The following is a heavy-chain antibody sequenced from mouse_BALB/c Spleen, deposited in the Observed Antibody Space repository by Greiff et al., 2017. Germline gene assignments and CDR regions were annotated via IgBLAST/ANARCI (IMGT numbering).Heavy chain of an antibody. CDR3: AREECYKITTTRAWFAY. D-gene: IGHD2-4*01. J-gene: IGHJ3*01. CDR1: GYTFTDYY. V-gene: IGHV1-19*01. CDR2: VNPYNGGT. Sequence: EVQLQQSGPELVKPGASVKMSCKASGYTFTDYYMDWVKQSHGESLEWIGRVNPYNGGTSYNQKFKGKATLTVDKSSSTAYMELNSLTSEDSAVYYCAREECYKITTTRAWFAYWGQGTLVTVSA.